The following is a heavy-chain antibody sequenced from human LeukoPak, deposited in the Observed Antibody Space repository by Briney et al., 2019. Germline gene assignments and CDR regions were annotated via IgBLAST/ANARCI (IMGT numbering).Heavy chain of an antibody. V-gene: IGHV3-21*01. J-gene: IGHJ4*02. D-gene: IGHD1-26*01. Sequence: GGSLRLSCAASGFTFSNYAMSWVRQAPGKGLEWVSFISGSSSKIYYADSVKGRFTISRDNAKNSLFLQMNSLEAEDTAVYYCARGVGATDRRTYWGQGTLVTVS. CDR1: GFTFSNYA. CDR3: ARGVGATDRRTY. CDR2: ISGSSSKI.